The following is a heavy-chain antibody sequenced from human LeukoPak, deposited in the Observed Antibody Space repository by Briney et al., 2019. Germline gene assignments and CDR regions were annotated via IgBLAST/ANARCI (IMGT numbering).Heavy chain of an antibody. CDR3: ARSTYDILTGYYKIGFDY. CDR2: IKQDGSEK. V-gene: IGHV3-7*01. J-gene: IGHJ4*02. D-gene: IGHD3-9*01. CDR1: GFTFSSYW. Sequence: PGGSLRLSCAASGFTFSSYWMSWVRQAPGKGLEWVANIKQDGSEKYYVDPVKGRFTISRDNAKNSLYLQMNSLRAEDTAVYYCARSTYDILTGYYKIGFDYWGQGTLVTVSS.